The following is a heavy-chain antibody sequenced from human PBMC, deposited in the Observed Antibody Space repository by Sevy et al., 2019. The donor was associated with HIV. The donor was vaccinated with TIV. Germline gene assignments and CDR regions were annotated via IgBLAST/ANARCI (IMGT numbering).Heavy chain of an antibody. J-gene: IGHJ3*01. CDR2: ISFDEKYK. Sequence: GGSQRLSCAASGFTFTSYGIHWVRQAPGKGLECVAKISFDEKYKYYAESVKGRFTISRDISKNTVFLEMNSLRPDDTGVYYCAKVLGFGSGYDYAFDFWGQGTMVTVSS. D-gene: IGHD5-12*01. CDR1: GFTFTSYG. V-gene: IGHV3-30*02. CDR3: AKVLGFGSGYDYAFDF.